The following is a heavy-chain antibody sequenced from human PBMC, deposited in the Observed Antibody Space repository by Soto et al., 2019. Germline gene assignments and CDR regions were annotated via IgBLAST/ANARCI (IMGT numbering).Heavy chain of an antibody. D-gene: IGHD6-19*01. CDR3: ARESSGGYVTSLYGMDV. CDR2: IIPIFGTA. CDR1: GGTFSSYA. V-gene: IGHV1-69*01. Sequence: QVQLVQSGAEVKKPGSSVKVSCKASGGTFSSYAISWVRQAPGQGLEWMGGIIPIFGTANYAQKFQGRVRISADESTSTAYMELSSLRSEDTAVYYCARESSGGYVTSLYGMDVWGQGTTVTVSS. J-gene: IGHJ6*02.